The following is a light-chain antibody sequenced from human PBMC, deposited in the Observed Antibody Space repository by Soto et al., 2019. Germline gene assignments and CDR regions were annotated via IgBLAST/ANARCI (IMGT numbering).Light chain of an antibody. CDR3: QKYDSPPPA. J-gene: IGKJ1*01. CDR1: PGINKH. CDR2: EAS. Sequence: DFQMAQSPSSLSASIGDRVTITCRATPGINKHLAWYQQKPGRLPQLLIYEASILQSGVPSRFSGSESGTDFTLTISSLQPEDVATYYCQKYDSPPPAFGQGTKVEVK. V-gene: IGKV1-27*01.